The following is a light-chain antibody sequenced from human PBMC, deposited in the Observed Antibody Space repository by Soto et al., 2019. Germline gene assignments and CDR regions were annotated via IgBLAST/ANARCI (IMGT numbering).Light chain of an antibody. Sequence: ELVLSQSPATLSVSPGERATLSCRASHSVGDYLAWYQQKPGQAPRLLIYDASNRAAGVPYRFRGSGSGTDFTLTISSVEPEDFGVYYCQQRSDWPPITFGQGTRLDIK. V-gene: IGKV3-11*01. J-gene: IGKJ5*01. CDR1: HSVGDY. CDR2: DAS. CDR3: QQRSDWPPIT.